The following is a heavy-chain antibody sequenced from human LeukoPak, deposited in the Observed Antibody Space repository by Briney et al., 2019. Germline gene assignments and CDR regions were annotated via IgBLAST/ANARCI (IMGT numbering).Heavy chain of an antibody. Sequence: PSETLSLTCTVSGGSISSSSYYWGWIRQPPGKGLEWIGSIYYSGSTYYNPSLKSRVSISVHTSKNQFSLKLRSVTAADTAVYYCGRGVAAIDYWGQGTLVTVSS. CDR2: IYYSGST. J-gene: IGHJ4*02. CDR3: GRGVAAIDY. CDR1: GGSISSSSYY. V-gene: IGHV4-39*01. D-gene: IGHD2-15*01.